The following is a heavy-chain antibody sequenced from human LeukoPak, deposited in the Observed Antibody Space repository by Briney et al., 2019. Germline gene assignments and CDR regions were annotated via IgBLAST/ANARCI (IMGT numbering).Heavy chain of an antibody. J-gene: IGHJ4*02. CDR2: INPNSGGT. Sequence: ASVKVSCKASGYTFTGYYMHWLRQAPGQGLEWMGRINPNSGGTNYAQKFQGRVTMTRDTSISTAYMELSRLRSDDTAVYYCARGGYSYGFVVDYWGQGTLVTVSS. D-gene: IGHD5-18*01. CDR3: ARGGYSYGFVVDY. V-gene: IGHV1-2*06. CDR1: GYTFTGYY.